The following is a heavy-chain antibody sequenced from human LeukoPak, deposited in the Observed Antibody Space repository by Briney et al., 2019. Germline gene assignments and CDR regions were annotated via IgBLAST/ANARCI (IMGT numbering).Heavy chain of an antibody. V-gene: IGHV3-23*01. D-gene: IGHD1-26*01. CDR1: GLTFSNYG. CDR3: AGAPGLYLDY. J-gene: IGHJ4*02. CDR2: ISGSGGNT. Sequence: GGTLRLSCAASGLTFSNYGMSWVRQAPGKGLEWVSAISGSGGNTYYADSVKGRFTISRDNAKNSLYLQMNSLRAEDTAVYYCAGAPGLYLDYWGQGTLVTVSS.